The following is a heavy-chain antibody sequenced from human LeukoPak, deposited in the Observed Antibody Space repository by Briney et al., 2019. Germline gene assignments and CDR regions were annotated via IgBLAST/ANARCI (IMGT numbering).Heavy chain of an antibody. CDR3: ARASKATSVTHP. CDR2: INPNDGGT. D-gene: IGHD4-17*01. CDR1: GYTFTGSY. J-gene: IGHJ6*02. V-gene: IGHV1-2*02. Sequence: GASVKVSCKASGYTFTGSYMHWVRQAPGQGLEWMGLINPNDGGTNYAQKFKGRVTMTRDTSISTAYMALSRLRSYDTAVYYCARASKATSVTHPWGQGTTVTVFS.